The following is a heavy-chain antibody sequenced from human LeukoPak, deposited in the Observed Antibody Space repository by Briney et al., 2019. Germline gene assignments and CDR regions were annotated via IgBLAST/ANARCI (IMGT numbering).Heavy chain of an antibody. V-gene: IGHV3-48*03. CDR2: ISSSDSTI. J-gene: IGHJ4*02. Sequence: PGGSLRLSCAASGVSFSSYDVYWVRTAPGQGLGMVSYISSSDSTIYYADSVKGRLINTRDNATISLYLQVNSLRADGTAVYYCAREIGVGKQLLVLYFDHWGQGTPVTVSS. CDR3: AREIGVGKQLLVLYFDH. D-gene: IGHD6-13*01. CDR1: GVSFSSYD.